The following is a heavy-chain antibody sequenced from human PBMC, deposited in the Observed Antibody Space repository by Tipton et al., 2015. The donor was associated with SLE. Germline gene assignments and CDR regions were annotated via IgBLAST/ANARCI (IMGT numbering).Heavy chain of an antibody. J-gene: IGHJ3*02. CDR2: IYHSGST. D-gene: IGHD2-2*02. V-gene: IGHV4-59*01. CDR1: GDSISSYH. CDR3: ARALWVDKDFEVPLAIRLRAFDI. Sequence: TLSLTCTVSGDSISSYHWSWIRQSPGKGLEWIGHIYHSGSTNYNPSRKSRLTISVDTSKNQFSLRLSSVSAADTAMYYCARALWVDKDFEVPLAIRLRAFDIWGQGRMVTVSS.